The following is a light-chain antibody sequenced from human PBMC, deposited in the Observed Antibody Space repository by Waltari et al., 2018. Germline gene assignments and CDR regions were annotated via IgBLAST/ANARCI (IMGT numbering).Light chain of an antibody. CDR3: QQRRSWPPVT. CDR2: DAS. J-gene: IGKJ5*01. Sequence: EIVLTQSPATLSLFPGERATLSCRASQSVIRYLACYQQKPGQAPRLLIYDASNRATGIPCRFSGSGSGTDFTLTISSLEPEDFAVYYCQQRRSWPPVTFGQGTRLEIK. CDR1: QSVIRY. V-gene: IGKV3-11*01.